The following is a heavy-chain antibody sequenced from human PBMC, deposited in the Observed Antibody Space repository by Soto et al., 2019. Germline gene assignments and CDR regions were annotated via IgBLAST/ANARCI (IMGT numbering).Heavy chain of an antibody. Sequence: DSVKVSCKASGYTFTSYGISWVRQAPGQGLEWMGWISAYNGNTNYAQKLQGRVTMTTDTSTSTAYMELRSLRSDDTAVYYCARDAYYYDSTGYYPNDAFDIWGQGTLVTVSS. D-gene: IGHD3-22*01. CDR3: ARDAYYYDSTGYYPNDAFDI. CDR1: GYTFTSYG. CDR2: ISAYNGNT. V-gene: IGHV1-18*01. J-gene: IGHJ3*02.